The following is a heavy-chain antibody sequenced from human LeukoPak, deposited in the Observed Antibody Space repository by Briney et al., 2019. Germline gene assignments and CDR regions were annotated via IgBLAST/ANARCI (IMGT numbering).Heavy chain of an antibody. V-gene: IGHV3-43*02. Sequence: GGSLRLPCAASGFTFDDYAMHWVRQAPGKGLEWVSLISGDDGSTYYADSVKGRFTISRDNSKNSLYLQMNSLRTEDTALYYCAKGWFGELLPPHYWGQGTLVTVSS. CDR3: AKGWFGELLPPHY. CDR2: ISGDDGST. D-gene: IGHD3-10*01. J-gene: IGHJ4*02. CDR1: GFTFDDYA.